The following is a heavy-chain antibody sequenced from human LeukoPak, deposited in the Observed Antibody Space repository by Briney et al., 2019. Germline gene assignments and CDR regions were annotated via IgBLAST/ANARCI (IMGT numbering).Heavy chain of an antibody. CDR2: ISAYNGNT. Sequence: ASVKVSCKASGYTFTSYGISWVRQAPGQGLEWMGWISAYNGNTNYAQKLQGRVTMTTDTSTSTAYVELRGLRSDDTAVYYCARDSLGYYDILTGYYPFDYWGQGTLVTVSS. D-gene: IGHD3-9*01. J-gene: IGHJ4*02. V-gene: IGHV1-18*01. CDR3: ARDSLGYYDILTGYYPFDY. CDR1: GYTFTSYG.